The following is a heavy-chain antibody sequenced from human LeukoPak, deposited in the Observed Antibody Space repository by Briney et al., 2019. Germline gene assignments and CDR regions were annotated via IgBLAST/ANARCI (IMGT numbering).Heavy chain of an antibody. J-gene: IGHJ5*02. CDR1: GYTFTGYY. D-gene: IGHD3-10*01. CDR3: ARHGKGLWFGELSRWFDP. CDR2: INPNSGGT. V-gene: IGHV1-2*02. Sequence: ASVKVSCKASGYTFTGYYMHWVRQAPGQGLEWMGWINPNSGGTNYAQKFQGRVTMTRDTSISTAYMGLSRLRSDDTAVYYCARHGKGLWFGELSRWFDPWGQGTLVTVSS.